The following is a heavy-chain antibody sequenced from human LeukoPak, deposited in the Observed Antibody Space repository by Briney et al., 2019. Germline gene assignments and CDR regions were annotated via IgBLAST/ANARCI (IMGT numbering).Heavy chain of an antibody. Sequence: PSETLSLTCTVSGGSISSYYWSWIRQPPGKGLEWIGYIYYSGSTNYNPSLKSRVTMSVDTSKNQFSLKLSSVTAADTAVYYCARHIIGNWFDPWGQGTLVTVSS. CDR3: ARHIIGNWFDP. CDR2: IYYSGST. J-gene: IGHJ5*02. CDR1: GGSISSYY. V-gene: IGHV4-59*08.